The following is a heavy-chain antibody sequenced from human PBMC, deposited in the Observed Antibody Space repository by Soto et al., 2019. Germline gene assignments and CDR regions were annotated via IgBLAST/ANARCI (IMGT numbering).Heavy chain of an antibody. CDR3: AREGKMNTVTRDPFDI. D-gene: IGHD4-17*01. J-gene: IGHJ3*02. Sequence: XGSLRLSFAASGFPVSSYRMNGVRQAPGKGLEWVSSISSSSSYIYYADSVKGRFTISRDNAKNSLYLQMNSLRAEDTAVYYCAREGKMNTVTRDPFDIWGQGTMVTVPS. CDR2: ISSSSSYI. CDR1: GFPVSSYR. V-gene: IGHV3-21*01.